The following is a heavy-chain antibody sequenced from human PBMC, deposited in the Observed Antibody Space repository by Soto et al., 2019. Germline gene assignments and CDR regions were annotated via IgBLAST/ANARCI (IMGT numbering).Heavy chain of an antibody. CDR3: ARGPYYYDSSGYPDPPYYFDY. CDR1: GGTFSSYA. V-gene: IGHV1-69*13. CDR2: IIPIFGTA. Sequence: SVKVSCKASGGTFSSYAISWVRQAPGQGLEWMGGIIPIFGTANYAQKFQGRVTITADESTSTAYMELSSLRSEDTAVYYCARGPYYYDSSGYPDPPYYFDYWGQGTLVTVSS. J-gene: IGHJ4*02. D-gene: IGHD3-22*01.